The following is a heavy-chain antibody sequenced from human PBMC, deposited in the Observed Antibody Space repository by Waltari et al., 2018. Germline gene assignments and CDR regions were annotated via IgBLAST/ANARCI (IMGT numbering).Heavy chain of an antibody. CDR1: GGTFSSYT. D-gene: IGHD2-2*01. CDR3: AREETLGYCSSTSCYAEWFDP. J-gene: IGHJ5*02. CDR2: IIPILGIA. V-gene: IGHV1-69*08. Sequence: QVQLVQSGAEVKKPGSSVKVSCKASGGTFSSYTISWVRQAPGQGLEWMGRIIPILGIANYAQKFQGRVTITADKSTSTAYMELSSLRSEDTAVYYCAREETLGYCSSTSCYAEWFDPWGQGTLVTVSS.